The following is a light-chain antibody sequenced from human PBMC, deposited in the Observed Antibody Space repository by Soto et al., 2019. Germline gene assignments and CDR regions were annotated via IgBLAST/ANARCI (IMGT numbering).Light chain of an antibody. V-gene: IGLV2-14*01. CDR3: SSYRSSSRV. CDR2: EVN. CDR1: SSDVGGYNY. J-gene: IGLJ3*02. Sequence: QSALTQPASVSGSPGQSITISCTATSSDVGGYNYVSWYQQHPGKAPKLIIYEVNNRPSGVSNRFSGSKSDNTASLTISGLQAEDEADYYCSSYRSSSRVFGGGTKLTVL.